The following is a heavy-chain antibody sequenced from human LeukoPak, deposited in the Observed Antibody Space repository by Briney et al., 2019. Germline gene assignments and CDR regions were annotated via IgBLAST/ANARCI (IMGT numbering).Heavy chain of an antibody. Sequence: ASVKVSCKASGYTFTSYGISWVRQAPGQGLEWMGWISAYNGNTNYAQKLQGRVTMTTDTSTSTAYMELRSLRSDDTAVYYCARDSSIAAAGTTYYYYGMDVWGQGTTVTVSS. V-gene: IGHV1-18*01. D-gene: IGHD6-13*01. CDR1: GYTFTSYG. CDR2: ISAYNGNT. CDR3: ARDSSIAAAGTTYYYYGMDV. J-gene: IGHJ6*02.